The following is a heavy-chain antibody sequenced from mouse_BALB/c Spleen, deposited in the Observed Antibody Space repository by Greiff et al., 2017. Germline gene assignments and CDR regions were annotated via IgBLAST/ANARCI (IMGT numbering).Heavy chain of an antibody. J-gene: IGHJ4*01. CDR2: ISSGGST. CDR3: ARGTYGSSYYAMDY. CDR1: GFTFSSYA. V-gene: IGHV5-6-5*01. D-gene: IGHD1-1*01. Sequence: EVQVVGSGGGLVKPGGSLKLSCAASGFTFSSYAMSWVRQTPEKRLEWVASISSGGSTYYPASVKGRFTISRDNARNILYLQMRSLRSEDAAMYYCARGTYGSSYYAMDYWGEGTSVTVSS.